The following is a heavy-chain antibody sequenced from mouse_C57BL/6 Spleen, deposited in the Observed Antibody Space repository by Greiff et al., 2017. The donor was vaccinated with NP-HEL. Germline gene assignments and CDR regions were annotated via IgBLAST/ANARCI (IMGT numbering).Heavy chain of an antibody. CDR2: ISDGGSYT. CDR1: GFTFSSYA. V-gene: IGHV5-4*01. Sequence: DVKLVESGGGLVKPGGSLKLSCAASGFTFSSYAMSWVRQTPEKRLEWVATISDGGSYTYYPDNVKGRFTISRDNAKNNLYLQMSHLKSEDTAMYYGAREGFGYYGSSWRGFAYWGQGTLVTVSA. J-gene: IGHJ3*01. CDR3: AREGFGYYGSSWRGFAY. D-gene: IGHD1-1*01.